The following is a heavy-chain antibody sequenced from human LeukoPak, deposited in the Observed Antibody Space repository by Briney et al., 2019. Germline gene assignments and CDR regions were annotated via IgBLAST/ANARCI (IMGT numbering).Heavy chain of an antibody. CDR3: ARPAYTAAYDL. Sequence: GSLRLSCAASGFTFSSYGMHWVRQAPGKGLEWVSSISSSSSYIYYADSVKGRFTISRDNARNSLFLQMNGLRPEDTAVYYCARPAYTAAYDLWGQGTMVTVSS. J-gene: IGHJ3*01. CDR1: GFTFSSYG. CDR2: ISSSSSYI. D-gene: IGHD3-16*01. V-gene: IGHV3-21*06.